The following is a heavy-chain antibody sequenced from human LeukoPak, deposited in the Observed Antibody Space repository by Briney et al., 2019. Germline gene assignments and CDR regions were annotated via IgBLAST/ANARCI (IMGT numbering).Heavy chain of an antibody. CDR1: GGTFSSYA. Sequence: ASVKVSCKASGGTFSSYAISWVRQAPGQGLEWIGGIIPIFGTTNYAQKFQGRVTITADESTSTAYMELSSLRSEDTAVYYCARRNSSGWYDYWGQGTLVTVSS. V-gene: IGHV1-69*13. D-gene: IGHD6-19*01. CDR2: IIPIFGTT. J-gene: IGHJ4*02. CDR3: ARRNSSGWYDY.